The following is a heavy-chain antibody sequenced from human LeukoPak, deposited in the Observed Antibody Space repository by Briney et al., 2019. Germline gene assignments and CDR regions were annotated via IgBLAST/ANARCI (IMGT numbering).Heavy chain of an antibody. V-gene: IGHV3-33*01. CDR3: ARDPDKYDSSFV. CDR2: IWYDGSNK. CDR1: GFTFSSYG. D-gene: IGHD3-22*01. J-gene: IGHJ4*02. Sequence: PGGSLRLSCAASGFTFSSYGMHWVRQAPGKGLEWVAVIWYDGSNKYYADSVKGRFTISRDNSKNTLYLQMSSLRAEDTAVYYCARDPDKYDSSFVWGQGTLVTVSS.